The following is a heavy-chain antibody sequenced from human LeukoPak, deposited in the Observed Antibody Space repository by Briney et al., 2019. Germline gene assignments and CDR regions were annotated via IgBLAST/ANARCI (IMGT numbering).Heavy chain of an antibody. Sequence: SETLSLTCTVSGASISSYYWSWIRQPAGKGLERIGRIYTSGSTNYNPSLKSRVTMSADTSKNQFSLKLSSVTAADTAVYFCASGAVVDAFDIWGQGTMVTVSS. CDR3: ASGAVVDAFDI. V-gene: IGHV4-4*07. CDR1: GASISSYY. J-gene: IGHJ3*02. D-gene: IGHD4-23*01. CDR2: IYTSGST.